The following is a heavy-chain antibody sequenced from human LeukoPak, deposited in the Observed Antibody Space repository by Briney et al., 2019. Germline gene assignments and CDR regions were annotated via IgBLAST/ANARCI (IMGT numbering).Heavy chain of an antibody. CDR3: ARPILEYSSSSYWFDP. V-gene: IGHV4-38-2*01. D-gene: IGHD6-6*01. Sequence: SETLSLTCAVSGYSISSGYYWGWIRQPPGKGLEWIGSIYHSGSTYYNPSLKSRVTISVDTSKNQFSLKLSSVTAADTAVYYCARPILEYSSSSYWFDPWGQGTLVTVSS. J-gene: IGHJ5*02. CDR1: GYSISSGYY. CDR2: IYHSGST.